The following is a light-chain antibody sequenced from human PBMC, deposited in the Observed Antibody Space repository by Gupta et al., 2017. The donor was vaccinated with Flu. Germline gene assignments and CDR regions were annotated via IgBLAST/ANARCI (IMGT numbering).Light chain of an antibody. V-gene: IGLV3-19*01. CDR3: SSRASTNSVREV. CDR2: GEN. J-gene: IGLJ1*01. CDR1: SLRSYY. Sequence: SSELTQDPAVAVALGQTVRIACRGDSLRSYYASWYQQKPGQAPVLGIYGENKRPSGIPDRFSGSNSGNTDSLTLTGAQAEDEADYDCSSRASTNSVREVFGTGTEVTVL.